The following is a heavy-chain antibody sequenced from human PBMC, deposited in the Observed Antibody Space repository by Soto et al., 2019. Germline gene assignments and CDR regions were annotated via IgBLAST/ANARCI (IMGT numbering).Heavy chain of an antibody. D-gene: IGHD6-13*01. V-gene: IGHV3-74*01. CDR3: AGRSIAAVWFDP. J-gene: IGHJ5*02. CDR1: GFTFSSYW. CDR2: INSDGSST. Sequence: GGSLRLSCAASGFTFSSYWMHWVRQAPGKGLVWVSRINSDGSSTSYADSVKGRFTISRDNAKNTLYLQMNSLRAEDTAVYYCAGRSIAAVWFDPWGQGTLVTVSS.